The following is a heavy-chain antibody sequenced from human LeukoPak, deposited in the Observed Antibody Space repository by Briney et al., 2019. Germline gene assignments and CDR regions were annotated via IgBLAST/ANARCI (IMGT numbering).Heavy chain of an antibody. CDR2: IYYSGST. CDR3: ARTKKVGGSRGFDY. D-gene: IGHD3-10*01. V-gene: IGHV4-39*07. CDR1: GGSISSSSYS. Sequence: SETLSLTCTVSGGSISSSSYSWGWIRQPPGKGLEWIGSIYYSGSTNYNPSLKSRVTISVDTSKNQFSLKLSSVTAADTAVYYCARTKKVGGSRGFDYWGQGTLVTVSS. J-gene: IGHJ4*02.